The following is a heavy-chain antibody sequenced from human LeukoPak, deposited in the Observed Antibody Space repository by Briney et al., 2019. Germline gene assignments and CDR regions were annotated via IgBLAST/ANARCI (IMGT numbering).Heavy chain of an antibody. V-gene: IGHV1-46*01. CDR3: ARTYSSSDEFDY. J-gene: IGHJ4*02. CDR2: INPSGGST. CDR1: GYTFTSYY. Sequence: GLVKVSCKASGYTFTSYYIHWVRQAPGQGLEWMGIINPSGGSTTYAQKFQGRVAMTRDTSTSRVYMEVSSLRSEDTAVYYCARTYSSSDEFDYWGQGTLVTVSS. D-gene: IGHD6-13*01.